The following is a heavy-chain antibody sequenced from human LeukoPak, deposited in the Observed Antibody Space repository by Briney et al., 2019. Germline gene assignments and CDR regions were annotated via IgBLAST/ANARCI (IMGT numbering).Heavy chain of an antibody. Sequence: PSETLSLTCTVPGGSISSYYWSWIRQPPRKGLEWIGYIYYSGSTNYNPSLKSRVTISVDTSKNHFSLKLSSVTAADTAVYYCARAPGYCSSTSCYFFGAFDIWGQGTMVTVSS. D-gene: IGHD2-2*01. CDR1: GGSISSYY. V-gene: IGHV4-59*01. CDR2: IYYSGST. J-gene: IGHJ3*02. CDR3: ARAPGYCSSTSCYFFGAFDI.